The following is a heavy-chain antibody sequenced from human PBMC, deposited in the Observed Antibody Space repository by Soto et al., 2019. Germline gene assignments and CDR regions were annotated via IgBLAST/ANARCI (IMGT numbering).Heavy chain of an antibody. CDR3: AKDIWFGELLSTYYYYGMDV. V-gene: IGHV3-30*18. D-gene: IGHD3-10*01. CDR1: GFTFSSYG. CDR2: ISYDGSNK. J-gene: IGHJ6*02. Sequence: PGGSLRLSCAASGFTFSSYGMHWVRQAPGKGLEWVAVISYDGSNKYYADSVKGRFTISRDNSKNTLYLQMNSLRAEDTAVYYCAKDIWFGELLSTYYYYGMDVWGQGTTVTVSS.